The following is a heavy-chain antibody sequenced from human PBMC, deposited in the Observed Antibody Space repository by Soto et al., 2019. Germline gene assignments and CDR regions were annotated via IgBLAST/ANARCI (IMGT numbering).Heavy chain of an antibody. D-gene: IGHD6-13*01. J-gene: IGHJ6*02. Sequence: ASVKVSCKASGYTFTGYYMHWVRQAPGQGLEWMGWINPNSGGTNYAQKFQGWVTMTRDTSISTAYMELSRLRSDDTAVYYCARDIAAGTHYYYGMDVWGQGTTVTV. CDR1: GYTFTGYY. CDR3: ARDIAAGTHYYYGMDV. V-gene: IGHV1-2*04. CDR2: INPNSGGT.